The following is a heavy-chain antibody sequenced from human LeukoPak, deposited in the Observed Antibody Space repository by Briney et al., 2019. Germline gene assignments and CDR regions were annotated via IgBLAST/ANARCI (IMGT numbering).Heavy chain of an antibody. CDR3: ARLAAGTANVVDY. D-gene: IGHD6-19*01. J-gene: IGHJ4*02. CDR1: GYTFTSYD. Sequence: ASVKVSCKASGYTFTSYDINWVRQAPGQGLEWMGWMNPNSGNTDYAQKFQGRVTMTRNTSISTAYMELSSLRSEDTAVYYCARLAAGTANVVDYWGQGTLVTVSS. CDR2: MNPNSGNT. V-gene: IGHV1-8*01.